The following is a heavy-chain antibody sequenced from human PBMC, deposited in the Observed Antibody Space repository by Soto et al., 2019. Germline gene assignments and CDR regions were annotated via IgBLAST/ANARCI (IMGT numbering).Heavy chain of an antibody. CDR1: GYTLTELS. CDR2: FDPEDGET. V-gene: IGHV1-24*01. CDR3: TSYPSGSSRGHNWFDP. J-gene: IGHJ5*02. Sequence: ASVKVSCKVSGYTLTELSMHWVRQAPGKGLEWMGGFDPEDGETIYAQKFQGRVTMTEDTSTDTAYMELSSLRSEDTAVYYCTSYPSGSSRGHNWFDPWGQGTLVTVSS. D-gene: IGHD6-13*01.